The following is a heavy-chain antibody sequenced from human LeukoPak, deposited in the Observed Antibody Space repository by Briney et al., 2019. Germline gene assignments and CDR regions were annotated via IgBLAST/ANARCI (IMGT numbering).Heavy chain of an antibody. V-gene: IGHV4-38-2*01. CDR2: IFHSGST. J-gene: IGHJ3*01. Sequence: SETLSLTCAVSGFSINNDYYWGWIRQPPGKGLEWIGTIFHSGSTYYNPSLNGRITISVDTSKNQFSLKLSSVTAADTSVYSCARHSQWGIIPWAFHFWGQGTMVTVSS. CDR3: ARHSQWGIIPWAFHF. D-gene: IGHD3-16*02. CDR1: GFSINNDYY.